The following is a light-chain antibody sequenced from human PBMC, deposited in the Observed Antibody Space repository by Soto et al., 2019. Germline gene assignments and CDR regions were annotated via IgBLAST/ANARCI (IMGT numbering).Light chain of an antibody. CDR1: QSVSSL. J-gene: IGKJ2*01. Sequence: IVLTQSPATLSVSPGEIVTLSCRASQSVSSLLDWYQQKPRQAPTLLMYDTSTRATGIPARFSGSGSGTDFTLTISSLQSEDLAIYYCQQYHIRPYNSGQGTKVDTK. V-gene: IGKV3-15*01. CDR2: DTS. CDR3: QQYHIRPYN.